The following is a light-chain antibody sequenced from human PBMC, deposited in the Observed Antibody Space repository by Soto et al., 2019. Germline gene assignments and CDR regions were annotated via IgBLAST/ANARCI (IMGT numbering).Light chain of an antibody. Sequence: QSVLTQPPSASGTPGQRVTISCSGSSSNIGGNYVYWYQQLPGAAPKLLIYRDNQRPSGVPDRISGSKSGTSASLAIRGLRSEEEADYYCAAWDDSLSAVVFGGGTKLTVL. J-gene: IGLJ2*01. CDR3: AAWDDSLSAVV. V-gene: IGLV1-47*01. CDR2: RDN. CDR1: SSNIGGNY.